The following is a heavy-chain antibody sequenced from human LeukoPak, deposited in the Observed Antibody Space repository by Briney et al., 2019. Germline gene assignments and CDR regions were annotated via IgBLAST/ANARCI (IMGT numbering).Heavy chain of an antibody. CDR3: ARPPGIAAAWFDP. D-gene: IGHD6-13*01. Sequence: SETLSLTCTVSGGSISSYYWSWIRQPPGKGLEWIGYIYYSGSTYYNPSLQSRVTISVDKSKDQLSLKLNSVTATDTAIYYCARPPGIAAAWFDPWGQGTLVTVSS. J-gene: IGHJ5*02. V-gene: IGHV4-59*08. CDR1: GGSISSYY. CDR2: IYYSGST.